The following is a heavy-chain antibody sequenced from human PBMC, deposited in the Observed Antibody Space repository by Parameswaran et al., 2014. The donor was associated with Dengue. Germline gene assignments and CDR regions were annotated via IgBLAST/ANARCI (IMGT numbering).Heavy chain of an antibody. CDR1: GFTFSSYS. CDR3: ARDNQDIMEDAFDI. CDR2: ISSSSSTI. J-gene: IGHJ3*02. Sequence: ESLKISCAASGFTFSSYSMNWVRQAPGKGLEWVSYISSSSSTIYYADSVKGRFTISRDNAKNSLYLQMNSLRDEDTAVYYCARDNQDIMEDAFDIWGQGTMVTVSS. V-gene: IGHV3-48*02. D-gene: IGHD2-15*01.